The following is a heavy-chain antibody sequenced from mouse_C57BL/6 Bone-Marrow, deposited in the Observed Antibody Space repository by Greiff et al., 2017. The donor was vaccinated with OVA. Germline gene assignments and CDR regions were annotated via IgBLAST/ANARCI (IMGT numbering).Heavy chain of an antibody. CDR1: GFTFSDYY. D-gene: IGHD1-3*01. V-gene: IGHV5-12*01. J-gene: IGHJ1*03. CDR3: ARLPPSKGWYFGV. Sequence: EVKVVESGGGLVQPGGSLKLSCAASGFTFSDYYMYWVRQTPEKRLEWVAYISNGGGSTYYPDTVKGRFTISRDNAKNTLYLQMSRLKSEDTAMYYGARLPPSKGWYFGVWGTGTTVTVSS. CDR2: ISNGGGST.